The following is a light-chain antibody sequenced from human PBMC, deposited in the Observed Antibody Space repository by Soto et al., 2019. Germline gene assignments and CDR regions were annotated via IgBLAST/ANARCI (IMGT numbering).Light chain of an antibody. CDR1: SSDVGGYNY. J-gene: IGLJ1*01. CDR2: EVS. CDR3: SSYAGSNINV. V-gene: IGLV2-8*01. Sequence: QSVLTQPPSASGSPGQSVAISCTGTSSDVGGYNYVSWYQQRPGKAPKLMIYEVSTRPSGVPDRFSGSKSGNTASLTVSGLQAEDEADYYCSSYAGSNINVFGTGTKLTVL.